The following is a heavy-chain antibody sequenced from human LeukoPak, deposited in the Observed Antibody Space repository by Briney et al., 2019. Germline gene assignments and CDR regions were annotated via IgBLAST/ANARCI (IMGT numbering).Heavy chain of an antibody. CDR2: IRYDGSNK. CDR3: AKTAAIVVVVAANDY. V-gene: IGHV3-30*02. Sequence: GGSLRLSCAASGFTFSSYGMHWVRQAPGKGLEWVAFIRYDGSNKYYADSVKGRFTISRDNSKNAPYLQMNSLRAEDTAVYYCAKTAAIVVVVAANDYWGQGTLVTVSS. D-gene: IGHD2-15*01. CDR1: GFTFSSYG. J-gene: IGHJ4*02.